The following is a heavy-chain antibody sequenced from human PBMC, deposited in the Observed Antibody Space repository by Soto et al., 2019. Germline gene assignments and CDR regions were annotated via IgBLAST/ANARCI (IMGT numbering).Heavy chain of an antibody. D-gene: IGHD1-26*01. Sequence: QVQLVQSGGGVVQPGRSLRLSCEASGFNFRGYGMHWVRQAPGKGLEWVAITRHDGSNTYYADSVRGRFTISRDNSKNTLYLQMNSLRVEDTAVYYCASDGVGITTFFGYFDYWGQGTLITVSS. CDR2: TRHDGSNT. CDR1: GFNFRGYG. J-gene: IGHJ4*02. CDR3: ASDGVGITTFFGYFDY. V-gene: IGHV3-33*01.